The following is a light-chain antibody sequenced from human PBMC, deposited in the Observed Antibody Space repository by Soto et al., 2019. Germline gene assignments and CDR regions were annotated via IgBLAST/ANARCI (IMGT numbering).Light chain of an antibody. CDR1: SSDVGGYNY. CDR3: SSYTSSGTVV. Sequence: QSALTQPASVSGSPGQSITISCTGTSSDVGGYNYVSWYQYHPGKVPNLMIYGVNNRPSGVSNRFSGSKSGNTASLTISGLQAEDEADYYCSSYTSSGTVVFAGGTKLTVL. CDR2: GVN. V-gene: IGLV2-14*01. J-gene: IGLJ2*01.